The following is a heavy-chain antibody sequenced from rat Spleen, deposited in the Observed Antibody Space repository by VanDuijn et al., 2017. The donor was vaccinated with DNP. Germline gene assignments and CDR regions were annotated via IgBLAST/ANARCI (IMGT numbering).Heavy chain of an antibody. J-gene: IGHJ3*01. Sequence: EVQLVESGGGLVQPGRSLKLSCAASGFTFSAYYMAWVRQAPAKGLEWVAYIGSPAYAPYYTDSVKGRFAISRDNAKSTLYLQMNSLRSEDTATYYCTTDLAYWGQGTLVTVSS. CDR1: GFTFSAYY. CDR3: TTDLAY. V-gene: IGHV5-27*01. CDR2: IGSPAYAP.